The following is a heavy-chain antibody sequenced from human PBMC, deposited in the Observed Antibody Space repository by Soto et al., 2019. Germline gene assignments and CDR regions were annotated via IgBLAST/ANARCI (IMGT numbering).Heavy chain of an antibody. D-gene: IGHD3-10*01. V-gene: IGHV1-69*08. Sequence: QVQLVQSGAEVTKPGSSVKVSCKASGGTFSSYTISWVRQAPGQGLEWMGRIIPILGIANYAQKFQGRVTITADKSTSTAYMELSSLRSEDTAVYYCARENYYGSGSYFFDYWGQGTLVTVSS. CDR2: IIPILGIA. J-gene: IGHJ4*02. CDR1: GGTFSSYT. CDR3: ARENYYGSGSYFFDY.